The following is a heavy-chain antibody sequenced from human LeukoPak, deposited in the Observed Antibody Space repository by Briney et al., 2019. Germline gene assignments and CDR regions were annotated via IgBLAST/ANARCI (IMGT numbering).Heavy chain of an antibody. Sequence: GGSLRLSCAASGFTFSSYAMSWVRQAPGKGLEWVSVIYSGGSTYYADSVNGRFTISRDNSKNTLYLQMNSLRAEDTAVYYCARDYYDSSGYYGDYWGQGTLVTVSS. CDR3: ARDYYDSSGYYGDY. V-gene: IGHV3-66*01. CDR2: IYSGGST. D-gene: IGHD3-22*01. J-gene: IGHJ4*02. CDR1: GFTFSSYA.